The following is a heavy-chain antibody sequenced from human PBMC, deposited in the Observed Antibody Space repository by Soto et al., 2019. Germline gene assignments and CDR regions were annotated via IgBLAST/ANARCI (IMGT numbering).Heavy chain of an antibody. V-gene: IGHV4-31*02. Sequence: QVQLEQSGPGLVKPSQTLSLTCKISGGSISSVNHYWSWIRQSPGEGLEWIGYIFDSGTTHYNPSLKGRVTISGDTSQSQFSLTIHSVTVADTAVYYCEIDVSWIGGFDYWGQGTLVTVSS. CDR1: GGSISSVNHY. D-gene: IGHD2-15*01. CDR3: EIDVSWIGGFDY. J-gene: IGHJ4*02. CDR2: IFDSGTT.